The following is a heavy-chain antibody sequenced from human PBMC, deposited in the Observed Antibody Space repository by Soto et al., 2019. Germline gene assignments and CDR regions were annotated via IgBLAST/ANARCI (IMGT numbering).Heavy chain of an antibody. CDR2: IKSKTYGWTT. J-gene: IGHJ6*02. D-gene: IGHD2-15*01. Sequence: EVQLVESGGGLVKPGGSLRLSCAVSGFTFSNAWMNWVRQAPGKGLEWVGRIKSKTYGWTTDYAAPVKGRFTISRHNSKNTLYLQNNSLKTEDTSVYYCTTVQGLCSGGICLIYKGYGMDVWGQGTTVTVSS. V-gene: IGHV3-15*07. CDR3: TTVQGLCSGGICLIYKGYGMDV. CDR1: GFTFSNAW.